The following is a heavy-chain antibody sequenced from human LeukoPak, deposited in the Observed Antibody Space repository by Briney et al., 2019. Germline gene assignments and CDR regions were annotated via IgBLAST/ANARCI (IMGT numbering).Heavy chain of an antibody. CDR2: IKQDGLEK. CDR1: GFRFANYW. J-gene: IGHJ4*02. V-gene: IGHV3-7*01. CDR3: AREIAQQLDY. Sequence: GGSLRLSCAASGFRFANYWMNWVRQAPGKGLEWVANIKQDGLEKYYVDSVKGRFVISRDDAKNSLFLQMNSLRVEDTAVYYCAREIAQQLDYWGQGTLVTVSS. D-gene: IGHD6-13*01.